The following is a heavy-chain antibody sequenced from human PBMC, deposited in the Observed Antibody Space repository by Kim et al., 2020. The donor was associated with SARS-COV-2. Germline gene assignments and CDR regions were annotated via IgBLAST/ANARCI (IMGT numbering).Heavy chain of an antibody. CDR3: ARAGRGYSGYDWGARFDY. V-gene: IGHV4-34*01. D-gene: IGHD5-12*01. CDR2: INHSGST. CDR1: GGSFSGYY. J-gene: IGHJ4*01. Sequence: SETLSLTCAVYGGSFSGYYWSWIRQPPGKGLEWIGEINHSGSTNYNPSLKSRVTISVDTSKNQFSLKLSSVTAADTAVYYCARAGRGYSGYDWGARFDY.